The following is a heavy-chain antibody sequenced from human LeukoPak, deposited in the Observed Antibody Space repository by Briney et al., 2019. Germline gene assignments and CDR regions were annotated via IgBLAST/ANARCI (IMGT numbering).Heavy chain of an antibody. J-gene: IGHJ3*02. CDR1: GYSFTSYW. D-gene: IGHD2-15*01. Sequence: GESLKISCKGSGYSFTSYWIGWVRQMPGKGLEWMGIIYPGDSDTKYSPSFQGQVTISADKSISTAYLQWSSLKASDTAMYYCARHGCSGDSCPGAFDIWGQGTMVTVSS. CDR2: IYPGDSDT. CDR3: ARHGCSGDSCPGAFDI. V-gene: IGHV5-51*01.